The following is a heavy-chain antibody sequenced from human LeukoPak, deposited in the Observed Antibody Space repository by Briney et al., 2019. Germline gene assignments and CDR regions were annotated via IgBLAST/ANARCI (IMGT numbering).Heavy chain of an antibody. J-gene: IGHJ4*02. CDR1: GGTFSSYT. D-gene: IGHD3-22*01. CDR3: AGYYYDSSGYYYPYYFDY. V-gene: IGHV1-69*02. Sequence: ASVKVSCKASGGTFSSYTISWARQAPGQGLEWMGRIIPILGIANYAQKFQGRVTITADKSTSTAYMELSSLRSEDTAVYYCAGYYYDSSGYYYPYYFDYWGQGTLVTVSS. CDR2: IIPILGIA.